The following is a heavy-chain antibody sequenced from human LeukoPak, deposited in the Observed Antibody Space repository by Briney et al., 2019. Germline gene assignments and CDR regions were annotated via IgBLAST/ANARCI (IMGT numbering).Heavy chain of an antibody. CDR1: GFTFSSYA. J-gene: IGHJ3*02. V-gene: IGHV3-23*01. CDR2: ISGSGGST. CDR3: AKDQMTFDI. Sequence: GGSLGLSRAAAGFTFSSYAMIWVRHAPGKGLEWVSAISGSGGSTYYADSVKGRFTISRDNSKNTLYLQMNSLRAEDTAVYYCAKDQMTFDIWGQGTMVTVSS. D-gene: IGHD5-24*01.